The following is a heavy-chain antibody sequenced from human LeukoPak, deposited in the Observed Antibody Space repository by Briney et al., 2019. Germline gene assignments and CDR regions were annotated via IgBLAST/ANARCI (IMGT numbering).Heavy chain of an antibody. CDR1: GYSFTSYG. D-gene: IGHD2-15*01. CDR2: ISGYNGDI. J-gene: IGHJ4*02. V-gene: IGHV1-18*01. Sequence: ASVKVSCKASGYSFTSYGISWVRQAPGQGLEWMGWISGYNGDIKYAQKFQDRVTLTTDTSTGTAYMEMRSLRSDDTAVYYCARGGLVVAATPADYWGQGTLVTVSS. CDR3: ARGGLVVAATPADY.